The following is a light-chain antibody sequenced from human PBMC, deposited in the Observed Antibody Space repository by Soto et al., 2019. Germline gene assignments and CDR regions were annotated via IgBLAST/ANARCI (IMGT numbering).Light chain of an antibody. CDR3: QQYNNWPSWT. J-gene: IGKJ1*01. Sequence: EIVMTQSPATLSVSPGERATLSCRASQSVSSNLAWYQQKPGQAPRLLVYGASTMATGIPARISGSGSGTEFTLTISSLQSEDFAVYYCQQYNNWPSWTFGQGTKVEIK. CDR1: QSVSSN. V-gene: IGKV3-15*01. CDR2: GAS.